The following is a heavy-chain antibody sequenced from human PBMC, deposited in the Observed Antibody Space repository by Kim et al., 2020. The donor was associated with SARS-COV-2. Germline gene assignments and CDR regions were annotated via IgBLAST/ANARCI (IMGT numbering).Heavy chain of an antibody. J-gene: IGHJ6*02. Sequence: GGSLRLSCVASGFTFSSSAMGWVRQAPGKGLDWVSSISESGGSTYYADSVKGRFTISRDNSKNTLYLQMNSLRGEDTAVYYGARKPSGMDLWGQGTTVSVSS. V-gene: IGHV3-23*01. CDR2: ISESGGST. CDR3: ARKPSGMDL. CDR1: GFTFSSSA.